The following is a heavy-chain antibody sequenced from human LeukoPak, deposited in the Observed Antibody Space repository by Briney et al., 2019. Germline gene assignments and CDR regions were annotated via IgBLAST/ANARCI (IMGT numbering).Heavy chain of an antibody. Sequence: GGSLRLSCAASGFTFSSYWMHWVRHAPGKGLVWVSRINSDGSSTSYADSVKGRFTISSDNAKNTLYLQMNSLRAEDTAVYYCTRMFRSSWYIDYWGQGTLVTVSS. CDR2: INSDGSST. D-gene: IGHD6-13*01. V-gene: IGHV3-74*01. CDR1: GFTFSSYW. CDR3: TRMFRSSWYIDY. J-gene: IGHJ4*02.